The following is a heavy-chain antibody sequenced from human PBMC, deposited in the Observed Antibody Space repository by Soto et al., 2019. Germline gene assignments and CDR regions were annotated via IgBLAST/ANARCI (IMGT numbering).Heavy chain of an antibody. CDR3: ARVHTTHWYFDL. D-gene: IGHD1-1*01. CDR2: IYYSGST. J-gene: IGHJ2*01. CDR1: GGSISSYY. V-gene: IGHV4-59*01. Sequence: QVQLQESGPGLVKPSETLSLTCTVSGGSISSYYWSWIRQPPGKGLEWIGYIYYSGSTNYHPSLKNRVTMSVDTPKNQFSLKLSSVTAADTAVYYWARVHTTHWYFDLWGRGTLVTVSS.